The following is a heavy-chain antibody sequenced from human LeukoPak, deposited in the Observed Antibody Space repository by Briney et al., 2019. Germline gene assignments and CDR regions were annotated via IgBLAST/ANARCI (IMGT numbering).Heavy chain of an antibody. Sequence: SQTLSLTCAISGDSVSSNSAAWNWIRQSPSRGLEWLGRTYYRSKWYNDYAVSVKSRIIINPDTSKNQFSLQLNSVTPEDTAVYYCARDGDSGGYYCSPYCYYGMDVWGQGTTVTVSS. CDR2: TYYRSKWYN. J-gene: IGHJ6*02. CDR1: GDSVSSNSAA. D-gene: IGHD3-22*01. V-gene: IGHV6-1*01. CDR3: ARDGDSGGYYCSPYCYYGMDV.